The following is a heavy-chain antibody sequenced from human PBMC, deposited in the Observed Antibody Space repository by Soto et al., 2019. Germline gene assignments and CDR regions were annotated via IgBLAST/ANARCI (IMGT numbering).Heavy chain of an antibody. J-gene: IGHJ4*02. CDR1: GGSISSYY. CDR2: MYYSGST. Sequence: QVQLQESGPGLVKPSEPLSLTCTVSGGSISSYYWSWIRQPPGKGLEWLGYMYYSGSTNYNPSLKSRVTNSVDSSKNQFSLKLSSVTVADTAVYYCARHVVPAANYFAYWGQGTLVTVSS. CDR3: ARHVVPAANYFAY. V-gene: IGHV4-59*08. D-gene: IGHD2-2*01.